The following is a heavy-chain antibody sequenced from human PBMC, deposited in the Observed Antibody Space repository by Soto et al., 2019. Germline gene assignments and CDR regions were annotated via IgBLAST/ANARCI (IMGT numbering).Heavy chain of an antibody. V-gene: IGHV3-23*01. CDR2: ISGSGGST. Sequence: EVQLLESGGGLVQPGGSLRLSCAASGFTFSHYALSWVRQAPGKGLEWVSAISGSGGSTYFADSGKGRFSISRDNSKNTLYLQMNSLRAEDTAVYYCAKADAYCGGDCYTPYYYDMDVWGQGTTVTVSS. CDR3: AKADAYCGGDCYTPYYYDMDV. CDR1: GFTFSHYA. D-gene: IGHD2-21*02. J-gene: IGHJ6*02.